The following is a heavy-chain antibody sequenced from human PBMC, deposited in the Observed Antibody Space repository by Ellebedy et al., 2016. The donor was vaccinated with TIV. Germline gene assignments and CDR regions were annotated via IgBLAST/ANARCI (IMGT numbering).Heavy chain of an antibody. Sequence: GESLKISCSASGLTFRNYAMHWVRQAPGKGLEYVSAISNNGGSTYYADSVRGRFTISRDHSKNTLYLQISSLTPEDTAVYYCVPRMVVAFEYWGQGTLVTVSS. J-gene: IGHJ4*02. V-gene: IGHV3-64D*09. D-gene: IGHD2-21*01. CDR3: VPRMVVAFEY. CDR1: GLTFRNYA. CDR2: ISNNGGST.